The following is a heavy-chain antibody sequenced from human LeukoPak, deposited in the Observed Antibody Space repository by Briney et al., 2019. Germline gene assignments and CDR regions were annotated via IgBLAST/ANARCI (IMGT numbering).Heavy chain of an antibody. J-gene: IGHJ6*02. Sequence: PSETLSLTCAVYGGSFSGYYWSWIRQPPGKGLEWIGEINHSGSTNYNPSLKSRVTISVDTSKNQFSLKLSSVTAADTAVYYCASWGPYSSSWYTYYYYYGMDVWGQGTTVTVSS. CDR3: ASWGPYSSSWYTYYYYYGMDV. CDR1: GGSFSGYY. D-gene: IGHD6-13*01. V-gene: IGHV4-34*01. CDR2: INHSGST.